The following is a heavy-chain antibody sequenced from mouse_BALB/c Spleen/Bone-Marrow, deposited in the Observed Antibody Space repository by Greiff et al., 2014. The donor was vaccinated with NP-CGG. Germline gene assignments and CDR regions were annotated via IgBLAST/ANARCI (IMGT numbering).Heavy chain of an antibody. CDR3: ARDDYAY. CDR2: IYPSTGYT. CDR1: GYTFTSYW. J-gene: IGHJ3*01. Sequence: VQLQQSGAELAKPGASVKMSCKASGYTFTSYWMHWVKQRPGQGLEWIGYIYPSTGYTEYSQKFKDKVTLTADKSSSTAYMQLSSMTSEDSAVYYCARDDYAYWGQGTLVTVSA. V-gene: IGHV1-7*01. D-gene: IGHD2-4*01.